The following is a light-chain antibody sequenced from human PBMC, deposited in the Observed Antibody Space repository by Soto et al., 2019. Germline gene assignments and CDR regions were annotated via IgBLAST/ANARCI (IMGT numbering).Light chain of an antibody. CDR3: QHYNSYSEA. CDR2: KAS. J-gene: IGKJ1*01. Sequence: DIQMTQSPSTLSGSVGDRVTITCRASQTISIWLAWYQQKPGKAPKLLIYKASTLKSGVPSRFSGSGSGTEFTLTISSLQPDDFAIYYCQHYNSYSEAFGQGTKVELK. CDR1: QTISIW. V-gene: IGKV1-5*03.